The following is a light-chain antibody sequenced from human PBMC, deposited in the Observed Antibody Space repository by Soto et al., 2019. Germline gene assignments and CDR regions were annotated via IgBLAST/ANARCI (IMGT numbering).Light chain of an antibody. CDR2: AAS. J-gene: IGKJ1*01. CDR3: QQSYGAPPT. V-gene: IGKV1-39*01. CDR1: LTTSIY. Sequence: DIQLTQSPSSLSASLGDRVTITCRASLTTSIYLNWYQQKPGKAPRLLIYAASNLQSGVPSRFSGSGSGTDFTLTISRLQPEDFETYYWQQSYGAPPTFGQGTKVESK.